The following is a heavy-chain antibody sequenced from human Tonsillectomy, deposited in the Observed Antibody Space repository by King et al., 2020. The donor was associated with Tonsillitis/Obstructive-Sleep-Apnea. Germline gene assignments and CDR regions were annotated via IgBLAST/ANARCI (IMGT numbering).Heavy chain of an antibody. Sequence: QLVQSGAEVKKPGESLRISCKGSGYSFTNYWISWVRQMPGKGLEWMGRIDPSDSYTNYSPSLQGNVTISADKSISTAFLQWSSLKASDTAMYYCATQMIPDAFDIWGQGTMVTVSS. CDR1: GYSFTNYW. CDR3: ATQMIPDAFDI. V-gene: IGHV5-10-1*01. J-gene: IGHJ3*02. D-gene: IGHD3-16*01. CDR2: IDPSDSYT.